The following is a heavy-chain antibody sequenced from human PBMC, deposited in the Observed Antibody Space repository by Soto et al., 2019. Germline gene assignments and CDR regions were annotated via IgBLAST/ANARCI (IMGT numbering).Heavy chain of an antibody. J-gene: IGHJ4*02. V-gene: IGHV4-59*08. CDR3: ARHRRTTVAKFFFGS. CDR1: GGSINGYC. Sequence: QVQLQESGPGLVKPSETLSLTCTVSGGSINGYCWSWIRQPPGKGPEWIAYIFDSGNTNYNPSLKSRVSISVDTSNYQASLKLTSVTAADTAVYLCARHRRTTVAKFFFGSWGQGARVTVSS. CDR2: IFDSGNT. D-gene: IGHD4-17*01.